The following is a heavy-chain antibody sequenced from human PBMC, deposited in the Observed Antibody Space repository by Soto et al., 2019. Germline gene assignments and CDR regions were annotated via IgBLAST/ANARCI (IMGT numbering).Heavy chain of an antibody. CDR1: GFTFSSYA. D-gene: IGHD6-13*01. V-gene: IGHV3-23*01. CDR3: AKDQRGYSSTARIDY. J-gene: IGHJ4*02. CDR2: LCGSGGST. Sequence: EVQLLESGGGLVQPGGSLRLSCAASGFTFSSYAMSWVRQAPGKGLEWVSSLCGSGGSTYYADSVKGRFTISRDNSKNKLYLQMNSLRAEDTAVYYCAKDQRGYSSTARIDYWGQGTLVTVSS.